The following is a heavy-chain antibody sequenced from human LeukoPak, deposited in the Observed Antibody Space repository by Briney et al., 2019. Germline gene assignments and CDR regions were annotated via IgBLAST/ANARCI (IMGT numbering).Heavy chain of an antibody. Sequence: GGSLRLSCAASGFIFSSYSMNWVRQAPGKGLEWVAIIWYDGSNKYYADSVRGRFTISRDNSKNTLYLQMNSLRVEDTAMYYCAGGEPYVYWGQGTLVTVSS. J-gene: IGHJ4*02. D-gene: IGHD1-14*01. CDR1: GFIFSSYS. V-gene: IGHV3-33*08. CDR2: IWYDGSNK. CDR3: AGGEPYVY.